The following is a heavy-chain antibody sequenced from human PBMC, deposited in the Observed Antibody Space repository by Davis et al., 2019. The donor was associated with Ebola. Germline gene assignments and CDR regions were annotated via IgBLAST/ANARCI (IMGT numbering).Heavy chain of an antibody. CDR1: GYTFTGYY. V-gene: IGHV1/OR15-2*01. CDR2: ITAYNGIP. Sequence: ASVKVSCKASGYTFTGYYMHWVRQAPGQGLEWRGWITAYNGIPRYSQKVQGRVTMTRDTSASTAYMELNNLRVDDTAVYYCARRSGYDVGDAFDIWGQGTMVTVSS. J-gene: IGHJ3*02. CDR3: ARRSGYDVGDAFDI. D-gene: IGHD5-12*01.